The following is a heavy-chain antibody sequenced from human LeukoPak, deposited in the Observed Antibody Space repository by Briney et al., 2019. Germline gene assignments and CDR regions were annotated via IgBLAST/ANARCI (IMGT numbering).Heavy chain of an antibody. CDR2: INHSGST. Sequence: SETLSLTCAVYGGSFSGYYWSWIRQPPGKGLEWIGEINHSGSTNYNPSLKSRVTISADTSKNQFSLKLSSVTAADTAVYYCARGVVVVVAATGEAEYFQHWGQGTLVTVSS. V-gene: IGHV4-34*01. J-gene: IGHJ1*01. D-gene: IGHD2-15*01. CDR1: GGSFSGYY. CDR3: ARGVVVVVAATGEAEYFQH.